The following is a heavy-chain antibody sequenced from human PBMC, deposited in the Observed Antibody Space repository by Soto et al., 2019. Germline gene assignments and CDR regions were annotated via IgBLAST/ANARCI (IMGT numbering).Heavy chain of an antibody. CDR3: ARGATWYEH. D-gene: IGHD1-20*01. V-gene: IGHV1-2*02. CDR2: IDPNIGVT. J-gene: IGHJ4*02. CDR1: GYRFNLYY. Sequence: QVHLVQSGAEVRKPGASVKVSCRASGYRFNLYYIHWVRQAPGDGLEWMGWIDPNIGVTHYAQRFQGRVTMTRDTSISTVYMELSSLTSDDTAIYYCARGATWYEHWGQGTLVSV.